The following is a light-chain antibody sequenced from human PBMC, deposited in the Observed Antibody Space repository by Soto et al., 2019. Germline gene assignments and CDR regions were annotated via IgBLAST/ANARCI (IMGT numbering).Light chain of an antibody. V-gene: IGLV2-14*03. CDR1: SSDVGAYNF. CDR3: SSYTISRTYV. Sequence: QSVLTQPASVSGSPGQSITISCTGTSSDVGAYNFVSWHQQHPGKALKLIIYNVYDRPSGISYRFSGSKSGNTASLTISGLQGEDEADYYCSSYTISRTYVFGTGTKLTVL. J-gene: IGLJ1*01. CDR2: NVY.